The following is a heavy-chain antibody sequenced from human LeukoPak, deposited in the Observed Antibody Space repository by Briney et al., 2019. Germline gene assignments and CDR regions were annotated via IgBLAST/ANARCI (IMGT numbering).Heavy chain of an antibody. V-gene: IGHV3-9*01. CDR2: ISWNSGSI. CDR1: GFTFDDYA. J-gene: IGHJ3*02. CDR3: FAESDAFDI. Sequence: PGGSPRLSCAASGFTFDDYAMHWVRQAPGKGLEWVSGISWNSGSIGYADSVKGRFTISRDNSKNTLYLQMNSLRAEDTAVYYCFAESDAFDIWGQGTMVTVSS.